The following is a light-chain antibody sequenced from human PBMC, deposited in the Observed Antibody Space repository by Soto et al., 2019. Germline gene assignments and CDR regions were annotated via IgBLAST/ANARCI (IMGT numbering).Light chain of an antibody. J-gene: IGLJ2*01. CDR2: DVS. CDR3: CSYVGWYSLI. CDR1: SSDVGGYNY. V-gene: IGLV2-11*01. Sequence: QSALTQPLSVSGSPGQSVTISCTGTSSDVGGYNYVSWYQQHPGKAPKLMIFDVSKRPSGVPDRFAGSKSGNTASLTISGLQAEDEADYYCCSYVGWYSLIFGGGTKLTVL.